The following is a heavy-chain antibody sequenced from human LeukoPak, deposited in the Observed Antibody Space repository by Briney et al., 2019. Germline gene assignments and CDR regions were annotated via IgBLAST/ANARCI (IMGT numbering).Heavy chain of an antibody. J-gene: IGHJ4*02. CDR2: ISSSSSYI. Sequence: PGGSLRLSCAASGFTFSSYSMNWVRQAPGKGLEWVSSISSSSSYIYYADSVKGRFTISRDNAKNSLYLQMNSLRAEDTAVYYCARGHSRNDFWSGRGVFDYWGQGTLVTVSS. D-gene: IGHD3-3*01. V-gene: IGHV3-21*01. CDR1: GFTFSSYS. CDR3: ARGHSRNDFWSGRGVFDY.